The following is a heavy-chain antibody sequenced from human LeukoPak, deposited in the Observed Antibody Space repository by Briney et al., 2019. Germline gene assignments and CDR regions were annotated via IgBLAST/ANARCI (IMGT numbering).Heavy chain of an antibody. Sequence: SETLSLTCTVSGYSISSGYYWGWIRQPPGKGLEWIGRIYTSGSTNYNPSLKSRVTISVDTSKNQFSLKLSSVTAADTAVYYCARENWVASYWYFDLWGRGTLVTVSS. D-gene: IGHD2-15*01. CDR1: GYSISSGYY. CDR3: ARENWVASYWYFDL. J-gene: IGHJ2*01. CDR2: IYTSGST. V-gene: IGHV4-38-2*02.